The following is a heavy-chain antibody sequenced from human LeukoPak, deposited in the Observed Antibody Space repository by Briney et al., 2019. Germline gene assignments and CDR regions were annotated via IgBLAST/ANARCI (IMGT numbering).Heavy chain of an antibody. CDR1: GFTFRSYV. CDR2: ISDSGGTT. J-gene: IGHJ6*03. CDR3: GKGGAVSSKSITMIRGTRRYYYYMDV. V-gene: IGHV3-23*01. D-gene: IGHD3-10*01. Sequence: PGGSLRLSCAASGFTFRSYVMSWVRQAPGKGLEWVSIISDSGGTTYYADSVKGRFTISRDNSKNTLYLQMKSLRAEDTAVYYCGKGGAVSSKSITMIRGTRRYYYYMDVWGKGTTVTISS.